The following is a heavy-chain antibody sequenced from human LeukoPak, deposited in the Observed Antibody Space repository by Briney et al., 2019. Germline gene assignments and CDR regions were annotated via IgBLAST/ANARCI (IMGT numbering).Heavy chain of an antibody. Sequence: GGSLRLSCAASGFTFSSYSMNWVRQAPGKGLEWVSYISSSSSTIYCADSVKGRFTISRDNAKNSLYLQMNSLRDEDTAVYYCASPRNQYYYDSSGYYYEGFDYWGQGTLVTVSS. CDR1: GFTFSSYS. V-gene: IGHV3-48*02. J-gene: IGHJ4*02. CDR2: ISSSSSTI. CDR3: ASPRNQYYYDSSGYYYEGFDY. D-gene: IGHD3-22*01.